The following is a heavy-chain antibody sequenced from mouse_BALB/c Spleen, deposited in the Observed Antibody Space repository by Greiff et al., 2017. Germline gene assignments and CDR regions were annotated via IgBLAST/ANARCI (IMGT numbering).Heavy chain of an antibody. Sequence: EVKLMESGPGLVKPSQSLSLTCTVTGYSITSDYAWNWIRQFPGNKLEWMGYISYSGSTSYNPSLKSRISITRDTSKNQFFLQLNSVTTEDTATYFCARRGYRYAWFAYRGQGTLVTVSA. CDR2: ISYSGST. V-gene: IGHV3-2*02. CDR3: ARRGYRYAWFAY. J-gene: IGHJ3*01. D-gene: IGHD2-14*01. CDR1: GYSITSDYA.